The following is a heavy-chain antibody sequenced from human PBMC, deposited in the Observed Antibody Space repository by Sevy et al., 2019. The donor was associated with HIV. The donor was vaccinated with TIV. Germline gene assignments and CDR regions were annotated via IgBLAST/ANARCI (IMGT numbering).Heavy chain of an antibody. CDR2: IIPIFGTA. Sequence: ASVKVSCKASGGTFSSYAISWVRQAPGQGLEWMGGIIPIFGTANYAQTFQGRVTITADESTSTAYMELSSLRSEDTAVYYCASRDRWSRYSGYDKLDYWGQGTLVTVSS. CDR3: ASRDRWSRYSGYDKLDY. V-gene: IGHV1-69*13. J-gene: IGHJ4*02. D-gene: IGHD5-12*01. CDR1: GGTFSSYA.